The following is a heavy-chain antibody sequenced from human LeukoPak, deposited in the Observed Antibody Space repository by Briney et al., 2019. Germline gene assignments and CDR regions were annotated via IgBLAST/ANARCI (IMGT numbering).Heavy chain of an antibody. CDR2: INHSGST. Sequence: SEALPLTFAVYGGSFSGYYWSWIRQPPGKGLEWIGEINHSGSTNYNPSLKSRGTISVDTSKNQFSLKLSSVTAADTAVYYCARERGTLYYYYYMYVWGKGTTVTVSS. CDR3: ARERGTLYYYYYMYV. CDR1: GGSFSGYY. J-gene: IGHJ6*03. D-gene: IGHD1-14*01. V-gene: IGHV4-34*01.